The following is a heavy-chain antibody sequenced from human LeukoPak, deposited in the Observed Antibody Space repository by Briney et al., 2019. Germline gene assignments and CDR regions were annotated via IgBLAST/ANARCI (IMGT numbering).Heavy chain of an antibody. CDR3: ARGSDCSSTSYYRDYYYYYMDV. Sequence: ASVKVSCKASGYTFTSYDINWVRQATGQGLEWMGWMNPNSGNTGYAQKFQGRVTITRNTSISTAYMELSSLRSEDTAVYYCARGSDCSSTSYYRDYYYYYMDVWGKGTTVTVSS. D-gene: IGHD2-2*01. CDR1: GYTFTSYD. CDR2: MNPNSGNT. J-gene: IGHJ6*03. V-gene: IGHV1-8*03.